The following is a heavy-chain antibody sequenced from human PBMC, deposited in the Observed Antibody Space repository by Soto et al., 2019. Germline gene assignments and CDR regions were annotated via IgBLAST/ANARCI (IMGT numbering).Heavy chain of an antibody. CDR2: VIPMVGMS. D-gene: IGHD3-10*01. V-gene: IGHV1-69*02. J-gene: IGHJ4*02. CDR3: ATNYGSGSAHFDY. Sequence: QVPLVQSGAEVKKPGSSVKVSCTASGGTFNFYSISWVRQAPGQGLEWVGRVIPMVGMSEYAQKFQGRVTITADKSTSTAYLNLRSLRSEDTAVYYCATNYGSGSAHFDYWGQGTLVTGSS. CDR1: GGTFNFYS.